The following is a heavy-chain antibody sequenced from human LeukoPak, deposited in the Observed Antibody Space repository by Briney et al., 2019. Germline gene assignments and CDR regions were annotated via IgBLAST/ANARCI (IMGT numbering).Heavy chain of an antibody. Sequence: SETLSLTCTVSGGSISTYYWSWVRQPPGKGLEWIGYGYYSGSTDYIPSLKSRVTISVDTSKNQFSLKLSSVTAADTAVYYCARRLMGATTDYYYGMDVWGQGTTVTVSS. V-gene: IGHV4-59*08. CDR3: ARRLMGATTDYYYGMDV. CDR1: GGSISTYY. D-gene: IGHD1-26*01. J-gene: IGHJ6*02. CDR2: GYYSGST.